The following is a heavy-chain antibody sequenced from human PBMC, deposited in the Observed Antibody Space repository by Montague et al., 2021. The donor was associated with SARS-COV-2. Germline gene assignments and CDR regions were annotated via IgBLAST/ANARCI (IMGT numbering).Heavy chain of an antibody. CDR1: GFTFSDYS. CDR3: AGNDDYGSEKYPYDMDV. D-gene: IGHD3-10*01. CDR2: MWCGGTNK. V-gene: IGHV3-30*04. J-gene: IGHJ6*03. Sequence: SLRLSCAASGFTFSDYSMHWVRQAPGKGLEWVSVMWCGGTNKYCEESVRRRFTISRDNSKNMFYLQMNSLTPEDTGVYYCAGNDDYGSEKYPYDMDVWGKGTLVTVSS.